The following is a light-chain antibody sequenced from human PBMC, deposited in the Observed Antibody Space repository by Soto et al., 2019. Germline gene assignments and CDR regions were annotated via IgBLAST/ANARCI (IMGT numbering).Light chain of an antibody. CDR2: GAS. Sequence: ETVLTQSPGSLSLSLGDRATLSCRASQTVSISYLAWYQHKPGQAPRLLFYGASNRATGIPARFTGSGSGTEFTLTISSLQSEDFAVYSCQQYDNWPPTFGGGTKVDIK. CDR1: QTVSISY. V-gene: IGKV3-15*01. CDR3: QQYDNWPPT. J-gene: IGKJ4*01.